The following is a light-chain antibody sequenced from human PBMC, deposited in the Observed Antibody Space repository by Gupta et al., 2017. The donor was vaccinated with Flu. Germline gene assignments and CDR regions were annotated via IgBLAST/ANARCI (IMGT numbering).Light chain of an antibody. CDR2: EDN. CDR3: QSYDTTTRWV. CDR1: CGSIASND. V-gene: IGLV6-57*03. Sequence: NFMLTQPHSVSESPGKTLTTSCTRTCGSIASNDVQWYQQRPGSAPSTVIYEDNQRPSVVPDRFSGSIDSSSNSASLTISGLRTEDEADYYCQSYDTTTRWVFGGGTKLTGL. J-gene: IGLJ3*02.